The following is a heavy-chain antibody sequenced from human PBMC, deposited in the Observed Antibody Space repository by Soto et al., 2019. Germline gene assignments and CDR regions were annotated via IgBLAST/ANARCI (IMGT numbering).Heavy chain of an antibody. Sequence: SETLSLTCAVSGGSIISDGYSWSWIRQPPGKGLQWIGHIYEGGNTYYTPSLESRVAISTDKSKNQFSLRLSSVTAADTAVYYCVRRPPEDAFDIWGQGTMVTVSS. V-gene: IGHV4-30-2*01. CDR2: IYEGGNT. CDR3: VRRPPEDAFDI. CDR1: GGSIISDGYS. J-gene: IGHJ3*02.